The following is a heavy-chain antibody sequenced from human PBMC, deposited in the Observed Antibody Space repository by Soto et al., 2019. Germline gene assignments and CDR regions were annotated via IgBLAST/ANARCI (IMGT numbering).Heavy chain of an antibody. CDR1: GFTFSSYA. D-gene: IGHD6-13*01. Sequence: GGSLRLSCAASGFTFSSYAMSWVRQAPGKGLEWVSAISGSGGSTYYADSVKGRFTISRDNSKNTLYLQMNSLRAEDTAVYYCAKDQGGSSWDYYYYYMDVWGKGTTVTISS. J-gene: IGHJ6*03. CDR3: AKDQGGSSWDYYYYYMDV. V-gene: IGHV3-23*01. CDR2: ISGSGGST.